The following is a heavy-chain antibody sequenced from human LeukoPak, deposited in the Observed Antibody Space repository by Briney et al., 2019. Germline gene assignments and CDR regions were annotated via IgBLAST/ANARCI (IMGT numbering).Heavy chain of an antibody. Sequence: GGSLRLSCAASGFTFSSYNMNWVRQAPGKGLEWISYISNSGSNTFYADSVKGRFTTSRDNAVNSLYLQMNSLKADDTAVYYCAREGGSGSYLYSWGQGTLVTVSS. D-gene: IGHD3-10*01. CDR3: AREGGSGSYLYS. CDR2: ISNSGSNT. J-gene: IGHJ4*02. CDR1: GFTFSSYN. V-gene: IGHV3-48*01.